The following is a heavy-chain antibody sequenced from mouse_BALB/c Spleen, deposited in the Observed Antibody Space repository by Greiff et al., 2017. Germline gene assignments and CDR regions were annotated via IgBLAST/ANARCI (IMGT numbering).Heavy chain of an antibody. V-gene: IGHV14-3*02. CDR3: ARSGYPAY. CDR1: GFNIKDTY. D-gene: IGHD3-1*01. Sequence: VQLQQSGAELVKPGASVKLSCTASGFNIKDTYVHWVKQRPEQGLEWIGRIDPANGNTKYDPKFQGKATITADTSSNTAYLQLSSLTSEDTAVYYCARSGYPAYWGQGTTLTVSS. J-gene: IGHJ2*01. CDR2: IDPANGNT.